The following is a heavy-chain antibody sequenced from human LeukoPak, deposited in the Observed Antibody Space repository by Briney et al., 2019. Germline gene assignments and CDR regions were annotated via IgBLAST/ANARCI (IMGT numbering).Heavy chain of an antibody. CDR3: ARGIGGWNNWYFDL. V-gene: IGHV3-13*04. CDR2: IDTAGDT. J-gene: IGHJ2*01. D-gene: IGHD6-19*01. Sequence: GGSLRLSCAASGFTFSSYDMHWVRQATGKGLEWVSTIDTAGDTYYPDSVKGRFTISRDNAKNSLYLQMNSLRAEDTAVYYCARGIGGWNNWYFDLWGRGTLVTVSS. CDR1: GFTFSSYD.